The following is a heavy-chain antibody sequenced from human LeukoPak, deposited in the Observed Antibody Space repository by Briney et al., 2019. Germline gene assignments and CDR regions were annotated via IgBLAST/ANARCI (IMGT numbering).Heavy chain of an antibody. Sequence: SETLSLTCTVSGYSVNNNYYWDWIRQPPGKGLEWIASIYHSGKTYYNPALKSRVTISVDTSKNQFSLKLSSVTAADTAVYYCAREYYYGSGSYYNVPYYFDYWGQGTLVTVSS. CDR2: IYHSGKT. CDR3: AREYYYGSGSYYNVPYYFDY. J-gene: IGHJ4*02. V-gene: IGHV4-38-2*02. D-gene: IGHD3-10*01. CDR1: GYSVNNNYY.